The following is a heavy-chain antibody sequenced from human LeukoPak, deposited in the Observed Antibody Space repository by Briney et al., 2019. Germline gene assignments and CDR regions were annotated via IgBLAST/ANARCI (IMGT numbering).Heavy chain of an antibody. V-gene: IGHV3-30*18. CDR1: GFTFDTYG. Sequence: PGGSLRLSCAASGFTFDTYGMHWVRQAPGKGLEWVAVISHDGVDKYYADSVKGRFTISRDNSKNTVSLQVNSLRAEDTAAYYCAKGGYCSATRCYVGKGMDDWGQGTLVTASS. J-gene: IGHJ4*02. CDR2: ISHDGVDK. D-gene: IGHD2-2*01. CDR3: AKGGYCSATRCYVGKGMDD.